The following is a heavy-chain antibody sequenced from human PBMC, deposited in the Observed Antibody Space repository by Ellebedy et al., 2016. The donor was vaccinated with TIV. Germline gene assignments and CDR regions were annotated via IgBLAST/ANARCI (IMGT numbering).Heavy chain of an antibody. D-gene: IGHD3-22*01. J-gene: IGHJ4*02. CDR1: GDSVSSHSY. CDR2: LDNSGSA. Sequence: SETLSLTXSVSGDSVSSHSYWGWIRQSPGKGLEWVASLDNSGSAYYNPSLKSRVTISVDTLKKQFSLKLSSVTAADTAVYYCARQDDASGYYLGLDYWGQGTLVTVSS. CDR3: ARQDDASGYYLGLDY. V-gene: IGHV4-38-2*02.